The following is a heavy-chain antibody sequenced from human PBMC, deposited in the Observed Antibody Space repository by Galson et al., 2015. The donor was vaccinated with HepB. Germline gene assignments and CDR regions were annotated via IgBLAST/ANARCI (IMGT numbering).Heavy chain of an antibody. CDR1: GYTLTELS. CDR3: ARVNVYSYGYAFDI. CDR2: FDPEDGET. J-gene: IGHJ3*02. Sequence: SVKVSCKVSGYTLTELSMHWVRQAPGKGLEWMGGFDPEDGETIYAQKFQGRVTMTEDKSTSTAYMELSSLRSEDTAVYYCARVNVYSYGYAFDIWGQGTMVTVSS. V-gene: IGHV1-24*01. D-gene: IGHD5-18*01.